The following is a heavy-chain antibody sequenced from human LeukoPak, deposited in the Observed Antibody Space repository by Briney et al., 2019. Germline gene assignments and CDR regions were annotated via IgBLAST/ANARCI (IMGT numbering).Heavy chain of an antibody. D-gene: IGHD3-22*01. CDR1: GFSLSTSGMS. CDR3: ARILMLHDSSGYQDY. V-gene: IGHV2-70*11. Sequence: SGPALVKPTQTLTLTCTFSGFSLSTSGMSVSWIRQPPGKALEWLARIDWDDDKYYSSSLKTRLTISKDTSKNQVVLTMTNMDPVDTATYYCARILMLHDSSGYQDYWGQGTLVTVSS. J-gene: IGHJ4*02. CDR2: IDWDDDK.